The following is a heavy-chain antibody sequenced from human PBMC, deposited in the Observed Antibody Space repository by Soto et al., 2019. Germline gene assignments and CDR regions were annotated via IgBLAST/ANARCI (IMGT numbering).Heavy chain of an antibody. Sequence: SETLSLTCTVSGGSISSYYWSWIRQPPGKGLEWIGYIYYSGSTNYNPSLKSRVTISVDTSKNQFSLKLSSVTAADTAVYYCAREGSYKNYYYYGMEVWGQGTTVTVSS. CDR2: IYYSGST. D-gene: IGHD2-15*01. J-gene: IGHJ6*02. CDR1: GGSISSYY. V-gene: IGHV4-59*01. CDR3: AREGSYKNYYYYGMEV.